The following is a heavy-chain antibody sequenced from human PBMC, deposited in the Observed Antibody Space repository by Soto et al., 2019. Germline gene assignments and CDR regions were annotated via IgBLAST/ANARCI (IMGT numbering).Heavy chain of an antibody. CDR1: GVTFSGYW. CDR3: ARACCNEQTWFDP. CDR2: INSDGSST. D-gene: IGHD6-13*01. Sequence: GGSLRLSCAASGVTFSGYWMHWVRQSPGKGLVWVSRINSDGSSTSYADSVKGRFTISRDNAKNTLHLQMSSLRVEDTAVYYCARACCNEQTWFDPWGQGTLVTGSS. V-gene: IGHV3-74*01. J-gene: IGHJ5*02.